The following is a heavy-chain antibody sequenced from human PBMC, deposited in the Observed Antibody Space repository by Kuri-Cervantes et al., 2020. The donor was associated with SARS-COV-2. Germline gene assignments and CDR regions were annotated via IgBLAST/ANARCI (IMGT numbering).Heavy chain of an antibody. CDR1: GFTFSSYA. CDR2: ISGSGGST. CDR3: AKLQPFHSGYDDY. V-gene: IGHV3-23*01. D-gene: IGHD3-22*01. J-gene: IGHJ4*02. Sequence: GESLKISCAASGFTFSSYAMSWVRQAPGKGLKWVSAISGSGGSTYYADSVKGRFTISRDNSKNTLYLQMNSLRAEDTAVYYCAKLQPFHSGYDDYWGQGTLVTVSS.